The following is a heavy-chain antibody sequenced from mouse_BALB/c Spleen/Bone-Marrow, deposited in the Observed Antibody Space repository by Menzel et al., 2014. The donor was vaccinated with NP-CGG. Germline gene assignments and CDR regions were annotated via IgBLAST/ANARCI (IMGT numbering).Heavy chain of an antibody. J-gene: IGHJ4*01. D-gene: IGHD3-1*01. V-gene: IGHV1-84*02. Sequence: VQLQQSGPELVKPGASVKISCKASGYTLTDYYINWVKQKPGQGLEWIGWIYPGSGSTKCNEKFKGKATLTVDTSSSTAYMQLSSLTSEDTAVYFCANLGRYAMDYWGQGTSVTVSS. CDR1: GYTLTDYY. CDR2: IYPGSGST. CDR3: ANLGRYAMDY.